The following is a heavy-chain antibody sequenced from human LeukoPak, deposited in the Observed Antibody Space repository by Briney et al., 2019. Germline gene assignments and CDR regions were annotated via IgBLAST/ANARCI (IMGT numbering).Heavy chain of an antibody. CDR2: ISSNGGST. CDR3: ARGGFYYDSSGQHAFDY. Sequence: GGSLRLSCSASGFTFSSYAMHWVRQAPGKGPEYVSAISSNGGSTYYAESVKGRFTISRDNSKNTLYLQMNSLRAEDTAVYYCARGGFYYDSSGQHAFDYWGQGTLVTVSS. V-gene: IGHV3-64*04. J-gene: IGHJ4*02. CDR1: GFTFSSYA. D-gene: IGHD3-22*01.